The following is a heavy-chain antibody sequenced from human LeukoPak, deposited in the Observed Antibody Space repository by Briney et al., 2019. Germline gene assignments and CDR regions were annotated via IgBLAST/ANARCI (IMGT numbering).Heavy chain of an antibody. CDR3: ARAITGGAAAGFDY. V-gene: IGHV3-48*01. CDR1: GFTFSSYR. CDR2: ISSSSSTI. D-gene: IGHD6-13*01. J-gene: IGHJ4*02. Sequence: GGSLRLSCAASGFTFSSYRMNWVRQAPGKGLEWVSYISSSSSTIYYADSVKGRFTISRDNAKNSLYLQMNSLRAEDTAVYYCARAITGGAAAGFDYWGQGTLVTVSS.